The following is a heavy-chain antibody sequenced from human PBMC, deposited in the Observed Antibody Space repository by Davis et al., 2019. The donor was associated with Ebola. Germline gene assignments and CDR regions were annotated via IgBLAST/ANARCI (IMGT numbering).Heavy chain of an antibody. J-gene: IGHJ4*02. CDR2: IYHSGST. CDR1: GSTFSDYS. V-gene: IGHV4-38-2*02. Sequence: ESLKISCAASGSTFSDYSMSWVRQAPGKGLEWIGSIYHSGSTNYSPSLKSRVTIAADTSKNQFSLRLKSVTAADTAMYYCARDYVYWGQGILVTVPS. CDR3: ARDYVY. D-gene: IGHD1-14*01.